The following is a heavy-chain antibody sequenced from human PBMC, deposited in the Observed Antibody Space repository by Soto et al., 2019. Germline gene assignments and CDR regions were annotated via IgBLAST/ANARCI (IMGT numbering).Heavy chain of an antibody. CDR3: ARESLTMVRGVIVSYYYMDV. D-gene: IGHD3-10*01. V-gene: IGHV3-33*01. Sequence: GGSLRLSCAASGFTFSSYGMHWVRQAPGKGLEWVAVIWYDGSNKYYADSVKGRFTISRDNSKNTLYLQMNSLRAEDTAVYYCARESLTMVRGVIVSYYYMDVWGKGTTVTVSS. CDR2: IWYDGSNK. CDR1: GFTFSSYG. J-gene: IGHJ6*03.